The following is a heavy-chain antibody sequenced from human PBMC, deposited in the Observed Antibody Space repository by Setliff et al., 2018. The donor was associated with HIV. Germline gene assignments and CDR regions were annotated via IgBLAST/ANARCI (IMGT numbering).Heavy chain of an antibody. D-gene: IGHD3-10*01. CDR1: GYTFTSYG. V-gene: IGHV1-18*01. J-gene: IGHJ5*02. Sequence: ASVKVSCKASGYTFTSYGISWVRQAPGQGLEWMGWISAYNGNTNYAQKLHGRVTMTTDTSTSTAYMELRSLRSDDTAVYYCARDPPVFMVRGAYNWFDPWGQGTRVTVSS. CDR2: ISAYNGNT. CDR3: ARDPPVFMVRGAYNWFDP.